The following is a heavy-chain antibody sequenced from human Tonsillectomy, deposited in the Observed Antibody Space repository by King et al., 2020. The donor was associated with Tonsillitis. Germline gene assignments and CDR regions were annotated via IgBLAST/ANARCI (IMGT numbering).Heavy chain of an antibody. D-gene: IGHD6-19*01. V-gene: IGHV3-30*04. CDR2: ISYDGSNK. CDR1: GFTFSSYA. Sequence: VQLVESGGGVVQPGRSLRLSCAASGFTFSSYAMHWVRQAPGKGLEWVAVISYDGSNKYYADYVKGRFTISRDNSKNTLYLQMNSLRVEDTAVYYCARGIAVANHPLTLDYWGQGTLVTVSS. CDR3: ARGIAVANHPLTLDY. J-gene: IGHJ4*02.